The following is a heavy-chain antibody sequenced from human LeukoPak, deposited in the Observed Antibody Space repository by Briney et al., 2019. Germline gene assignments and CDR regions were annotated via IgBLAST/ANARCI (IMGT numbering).Heavy chain of an antibody. J-gene: IGHJ6*03. CDR3: ASPRRIAARPLYYYYRDV. CDR2: IIPIFGTA. V-gene: IGHV1-69*13. D-gene: IGHD6-6*01. CDR1: GGTFTSYA. Sequence: SVKVSCKASGGTFTSYAISWVRQAPGQGLEWMGGIIPIFGTANYAQKFQGRVTITADESTSTAYMELSSLRSEDTAVYYCASPRRIAARPLYYYYRDVWGKGTTVTVSS.